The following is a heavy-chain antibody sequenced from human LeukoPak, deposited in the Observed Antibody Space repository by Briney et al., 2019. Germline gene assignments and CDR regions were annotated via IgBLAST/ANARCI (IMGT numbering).Heavy chain of an antibody. J-gene: IGHJ3*02. CDR1: GFTFSSSE. D-gene: IGHD3-22*01. CDR2: ISGSGGQI. CDR3: ARSIRYGDSGYWPDGFDI. V-gene: IGHV3-48*03. Sequence: GGSLRLSCAASGFTFSSSELSWVRQAPGKGLEWVSYISGSGGQIFYVDSVKGRFTISRDNAKNSLYLQMNGFRAEDTAVYYCARSIRYGDSGYWPDGFDIWGQGTMVTVSS.